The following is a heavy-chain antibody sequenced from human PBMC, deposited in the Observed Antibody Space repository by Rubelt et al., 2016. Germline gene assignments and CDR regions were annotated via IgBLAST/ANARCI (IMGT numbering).Heavy chain of an antibody. V-gene: IGHV1-46*03. CDR2: INPSGGST. CDR1: GYTFTSYY. D-gene: IGHD3-16*01. J-gene: IGHJ4*02. Sequence: QVQLVQSGAEVKKPGSSVKVSCQASGYTFTSYYMHWVRHAPGQGLEWIGIINPSGGSTSYAQKCQGRATMTRDTSTSTVYMELGSLRSEDTAVYYCARDLDVRGEIDYWGQGTLVTVSS. CDR3: ARDLDVRGEIDY.